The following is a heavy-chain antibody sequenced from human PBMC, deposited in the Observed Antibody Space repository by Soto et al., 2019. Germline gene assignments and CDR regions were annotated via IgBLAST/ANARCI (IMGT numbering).Heavy chain of an antibody. V-gene: IGHV4-4*02. CDR3: ARGGYYFYMDV. J-gene: IGHJ6*03. CDR1: GGSISISNW. D-gene: IGHD1-26*01. CDR2: IHHSGST. Sequence: QVQLQESGPGLVKPSETLSLTCAVSGGSISISNWWSWVRQTPGKGLEWIGQIHHSGSTNYSPSLTSRVTISVAKSKNQFSLKMNSVTAADTAVYYCARGGYYFYMDVWGKGTTVTVSS.